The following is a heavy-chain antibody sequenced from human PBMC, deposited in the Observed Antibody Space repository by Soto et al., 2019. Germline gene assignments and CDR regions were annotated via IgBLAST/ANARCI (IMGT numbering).Heavy chain of an antibody. Sequence: GESLKISCKGSEYRFNSYWIGWVRQMPGKGMEWMGNIYPYDSDTRYSPSFQGQVTISADTSITTAYLQWSGLRASDTAMYFCARHLVGSTRGNFDYWGQGTLVTVSS. J-gene: IGHJ4*01. D-gene: IGHD2-2*01. CDR1: EYRFNSYW. CDR3: ARHLVGSTRGNFDY. V-gene: IGHV5-51*01. CDR2: IYPYDSDT.